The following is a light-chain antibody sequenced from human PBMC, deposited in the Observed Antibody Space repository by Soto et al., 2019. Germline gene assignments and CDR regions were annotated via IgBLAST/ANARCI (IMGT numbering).Light chain of an antibody. CDR3: QHYITYPIT. CDR1: QSIGTW. J-gene: IGKJ5*01. V-gene: IGKV1-5*01. CDR2: DAS. Sequence: TQLPDSPSSLSAFVGARVTITCRASQSIGTWLAWYQQKPGKAPKFLIYDASNLQSGVPSRFSGSGSGTDYNLTISSLQPEDFAIYYCQHYITYPITFGQGTRLEIK.